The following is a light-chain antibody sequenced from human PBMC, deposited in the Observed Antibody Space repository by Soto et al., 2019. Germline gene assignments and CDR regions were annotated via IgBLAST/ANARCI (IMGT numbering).Light chain of an antibody. J-gene: IGLJ1*01. V-gene: IGLV1-40*01. CDR3: GTWDNSLSAYV. Sequence: QSVLTQPPSVSGAPGQGVTISCTGSSSNIGAPYDVHWYQHLPGTAPKLLIYGGNNRPSGVPDRFSGSKSGTSATLGVTGLQTGDEADYYCGTWDNSLSAYVFGAGTKVTVL. CDR2: GGN. CDR1: SSNIGAPYD.